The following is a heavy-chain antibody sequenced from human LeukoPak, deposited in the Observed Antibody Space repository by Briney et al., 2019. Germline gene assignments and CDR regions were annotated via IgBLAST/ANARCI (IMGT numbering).Heavy chain of an antibody. J-gene: IGHJ4*02. Sequence: GGSLRLSCADSGFTLSKNGMSWVRQAPGKGLEWVSTVNDNGANTHYADSVKGRFTISRDNSRNTLLLEMNSLRADDTALYYCTKGDGGYYPIDNWGQGTLVIVSS. CDR3: TKGDGGYYPIDN. D-gene: IGHD1-26*01. CDR1: GFTLSKNG. CDR2: VNDNGANT. V-gene: IGHV3-23*01.